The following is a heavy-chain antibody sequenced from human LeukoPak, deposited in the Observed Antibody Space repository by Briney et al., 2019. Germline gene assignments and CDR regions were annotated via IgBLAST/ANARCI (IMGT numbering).Heavy chain of an antibody. J-gene: IGHJ4*02. V-gene: IGHV1-58*02. CDR2: IVVGTGDT. D-gene: IGHD2-2*01. CDR3: AADRQWTSTNCYPYNFDY. CDR1: GFTFTMSA. Sequence: SVTVSFRASGFTFTMSAIQWVRQSCGQGREGIGWIVVGTGDTNYPQKFKAIITMSGHTYTNTAYMELKSLTCEDTAVYYCAADRQWTSTNCYPYNFDYWGRGTPVTVSS.